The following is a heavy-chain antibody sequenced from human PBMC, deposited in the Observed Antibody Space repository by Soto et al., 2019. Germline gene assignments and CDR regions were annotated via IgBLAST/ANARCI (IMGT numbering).Heavy chain of an antibody. Sequence: QVQLVESGGGVVQPGRSLRLSCAASGFTFSSYGMHWVRQAPGKGLEWVAVIWYDGSNKYYADSVKGRFTISRDNSKKTLYLQMNSLRAEDTAVYYCARQREDVVVVAATANYYFDYWGQGTLVTVSS. CDR3: ARQREDVVVVAATANYYFDY. CDR1: GFTFSSYG. V-gene: IGHV3-33*01. CDR2: IWYDGSNK. J-gene: IGHJ4*02. D-gene: IGHD2-15*01.